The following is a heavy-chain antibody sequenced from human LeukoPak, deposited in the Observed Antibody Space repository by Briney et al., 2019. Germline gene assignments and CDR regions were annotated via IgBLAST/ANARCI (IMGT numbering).Heavy chain of an antibody. D-gene: IGHD3-22*01. CDR3: VRDCRGYAEFDY. Sequence: GGSLSLSCAASGFAFSSYTITWVRQAPGKGLEWVSAISGSGGGTYYADSVKGRFTIYRDNSKNTLDLQMNSLRAEDTAIYYCVRDCRGYAEFDYWGQGTLVSVSS. CDR1: GFAFSSYT. CDR2: ISGSGGGT. V-gene: IGHV3-23*01. J-gene: IGHJ4*02.